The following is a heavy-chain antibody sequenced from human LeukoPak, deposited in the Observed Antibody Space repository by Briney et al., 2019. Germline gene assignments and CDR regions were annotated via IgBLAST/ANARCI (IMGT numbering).Heavy chain of an antibody. V-gene: IGHV1-58*01. CDR2: IIVGSGAT. J-gene: IGHJ4*02. CDR3: AADLSNPRMGASYLDS. CDR1: GFTSTNFA. Sequence: GTSVKVSCKASGFTSTNFAVQWVRQARGQRLEWIGWIIVGSGATKCAQDFQERVTITRDLSTSTLYMELGSLTSEDTAVYYCAADLSNPRMGASYLDSWGQGTLVTVSS. D-gene: IGHD3-16*01.